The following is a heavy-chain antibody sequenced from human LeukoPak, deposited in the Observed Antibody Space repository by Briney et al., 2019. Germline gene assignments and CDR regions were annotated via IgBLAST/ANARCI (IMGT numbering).Heavy chain of an antibody. Sequence: PGGSLRLSCAASGFTVSSNYMNWVRQAPGKGLEWVSYISSSSSTIYYADSVKGRFTISRDNAKNSLYLQMNSLRAEDTAVYYCASKAYYYDSSGLGSWGQGTLVTVSS. CDR1: GFTVSSNY. CDR3: ASKAYYYDSSGLGS. V-gene: IGHV3-48*01. J-gene: IGHJ4*02. CDR2: ISSSSSTI. D-gene: IGHD3-22*01.